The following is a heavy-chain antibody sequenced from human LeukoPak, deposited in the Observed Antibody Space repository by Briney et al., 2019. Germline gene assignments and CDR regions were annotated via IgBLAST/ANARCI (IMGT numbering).Heavy chain of an antibody. CDR3: ARTASSSSWSVDY. J-gene: IGHJ4*02. Sequence: SETLSLTCTVSGGSISGYYWSWIRQPPGKGLEWIGYIYYSGSTNYNPSLKRRVTISVDTSKTQFSLKLSSVTAADTAVYYCARTASSSSWSVDYWGQGTLVTVSS. D-gene: IGHD6-6*01. CDR1: GGSISGYY. V-gene: IGHV4-59*01. CDR2: IYYSGST.